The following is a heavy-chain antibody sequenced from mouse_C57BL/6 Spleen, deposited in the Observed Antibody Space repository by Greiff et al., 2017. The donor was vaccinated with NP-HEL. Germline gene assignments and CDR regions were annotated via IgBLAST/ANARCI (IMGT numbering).Heavy chain of an antibody. J-gene: IGHJ4*01. CDR3: ARSIYYDYLFAMDD. CDR2: ISSGSSTT. D-gene: IGHD2-4*01. V-gene: IGHV5-17*01. CDR1: GFTFTDYG. Sequence: EVMLVESGGGLVQPGGSLKLSCAASGFTFTDYGMHWVRQAPEKGLEWVAYISSGSSTTYYADTVEGRFTISRDNTKNTLFLQLTSLRSEDTALFFCARSIYYDYLFAMDDWGQGTSVTVSS.